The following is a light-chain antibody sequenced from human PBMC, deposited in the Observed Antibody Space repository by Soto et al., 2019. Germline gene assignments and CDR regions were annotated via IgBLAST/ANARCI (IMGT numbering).Light chain of an antibody. CDR2: DAS. CDR3: QQRSNWPST. V-gene: IGKV3-11*01. J-gene: IGKJ4*01. CDR1: QSVSSY. Sequence: EIVLTQSPATLSLSPGERAALSCRASQSVSSYLAWYQQKPGQAPRLLIYDASKRAPGIPARFTGSGSGTDFTVPISSLDPEDFAVYFCQQRSNWPSTFGGGTKVEI.